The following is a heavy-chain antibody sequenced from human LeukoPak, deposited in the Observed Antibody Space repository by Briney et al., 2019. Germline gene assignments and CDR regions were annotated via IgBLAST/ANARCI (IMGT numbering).Heavy chain of an antibody. V-gene: IGHV4-4*07. D-gene: IGHD1-20*01. Sequence: KASETLSLTCSVSDDSITKYHWGWIRQPPGKGLEWVGCVHSSGGTYYNPSLETRVTVSLHTSAKQLSLRLTSVTAADTAVYFCARANINWLRSPGTLYYLDYWGLGTLVTVSS. CDR3: ARANINWLRSPGTLYYLDY. J-gene: IGHJ4*02. CDR1: DDSITKYH. CDR2: VHSSGGT.